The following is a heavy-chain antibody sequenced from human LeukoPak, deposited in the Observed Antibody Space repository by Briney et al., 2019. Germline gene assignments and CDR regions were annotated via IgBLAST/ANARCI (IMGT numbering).Heavy chain of an antibody. CDR3: AKDGRIVVVPAAAPTYAFDI. V-gene: IGHV3-23*01. D-gene: IGHD2-2*01. J-gene: IGHJ3*02. CDR1: GCTFSSYA. CDR2: ISGSGGST. Sequence: GGSLRLSCAASGCTFSSYAMSWVRQAPGKGLEWVSAISGSGGSTYYADSVKGRFTISRDNSKNTLYLQMNSLRAEDTAVYYCAKDGRIVVVPAAAPTYAFDIWGQGTMVTVSS.